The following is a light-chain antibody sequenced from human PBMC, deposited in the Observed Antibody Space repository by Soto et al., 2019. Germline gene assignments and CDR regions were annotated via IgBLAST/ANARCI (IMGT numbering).Light chain of an antibody. CDR1: QGIRND. Sequence: DIQMTQSPSSLSASVGDRVTITCRASQGIRNDLAWYQQKPGKAPKRLIYAASSLQSGFPSRFSGSGSGTEFTLTISSLQPEDFATYYCLQHNSYPPWTFGQGTKVEIK. CDR2: AAS. J-gene: IGKJ1*01. CDR3: LQHNSYPPWT. V-gene: IGKV1-17*01.